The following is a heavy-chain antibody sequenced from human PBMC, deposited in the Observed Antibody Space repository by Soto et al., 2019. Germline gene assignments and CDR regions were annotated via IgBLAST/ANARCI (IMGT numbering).Heavy chain of an antibody. CDR3: SESLSIVGVITTESHYGMDV. J-gene: IGHJ6*02. CDR1: GFTFSSYA. V-gene: IGHV3-23*01. D-gene: IGHD3-22*01. Sequence: GGSLRLSCAASGFTFSSYAMSWVRQAPGKGLEWVSAISGSGGSTYYADSVKGRFTISRDNSKNTLYLQMNSLRAEDTAVYYCSESLSIVGVITTESHYGMDVWGQGTTVTVSS. CDR2: ISGSGGST.